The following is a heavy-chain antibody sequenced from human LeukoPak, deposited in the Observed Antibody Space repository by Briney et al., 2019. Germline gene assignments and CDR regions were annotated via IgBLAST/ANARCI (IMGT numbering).Heavy chain of an antibody. CDR3: ARGNYYGDYSNIDY. D-gene: IGHD4-17*01. J-gene: IGHJ4*02. CDR1: GGSISSYY. CDR2: IYTSGST. V-gene: IGHV4-4*07. Sequence: SETLSLTCTVSGGSISSYYWSWIRQPAGKGLEWIGRIYTSGSTNYNPSLKSRVTTSVDTSKNQFSLKLSSVTAADTAVYYCARGNYYGDYSNIDYWGQGTLVTVSS.